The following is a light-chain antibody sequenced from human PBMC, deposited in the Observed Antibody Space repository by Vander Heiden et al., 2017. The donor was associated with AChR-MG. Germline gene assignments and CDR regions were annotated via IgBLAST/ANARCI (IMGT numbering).Light chain of an antibody. CDR1: SSDVGGYNY. CDR3: SSYTSSSTWV. Sequence: QSALTQPASVSGSPGPSITISCTGTSSDVGGYNYVSWYQQHPGKAPKLMIYDVSNRPSGVSNRFSGSKSGNTASLTISGLQAEDEADYYWSSYTSSSTWVFGGGTKLTVL. V-gene: IGLV2-14*01. J-gene: IGLJ3*02. CDR2: DVS.